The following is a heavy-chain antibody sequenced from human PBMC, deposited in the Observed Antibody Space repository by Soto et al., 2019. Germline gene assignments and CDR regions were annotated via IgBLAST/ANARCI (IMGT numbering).Heavy chain of an antibody. V-gene: IGHV4-39*07. D-gene: IGHD5-12*01. Sequence: SETLSLTCTVSGGSISSSLFYWGWIRQPPGKGLEWIGNIYSTGSTDYNPSLKSRVTVSVDTSKNQFSLQLSSVTSADTAVYYCARGHRDGYRSGSLDSWGRGTLVTVSS. CDR2: IYSTGST. CDR3: ARGHRDGYRSGSLDS. CDR1: GGSISSSLFY. J-gene: IGHJ4*02.